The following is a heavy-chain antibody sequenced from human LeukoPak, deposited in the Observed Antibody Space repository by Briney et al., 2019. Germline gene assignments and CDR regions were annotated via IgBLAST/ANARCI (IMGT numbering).Heavy chain of an antibody. V-gene: IGHV4-39*07. CDR1: GGSISSSSYY. CDR2: IYYSGST. D-gene: IGHD1-26*01. J-gene: IGHJ6*02. CDR3: ARVGATPRYYNYYGMDV. Sequence: SETLSLTCTVSGGSISSSSYYWGWIRQPPGKGLEWIGSIYYSGSTYYNPSLKSRVTISVDTSKNQFSLRLSSVTAADTAVYYCARVGATPRYYNYYGMDVWGQGTTVTVSS.